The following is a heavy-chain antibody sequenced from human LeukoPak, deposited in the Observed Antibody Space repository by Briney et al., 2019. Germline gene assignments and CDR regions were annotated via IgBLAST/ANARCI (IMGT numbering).Heavy chain of an antibody. J-gene: IGHJ4*02. Sequence: PGGFLRLSCAASGFTFSNYAMSWVRQAPGKGLEWVSSISSSGSSTTYADSVKGRFTISRDSAKNTLFLQMNSLRDEDTAVYYCRAVAGPDDFWGQGTLVSVSS. V-gene: IGHV3-23*01. CDR2: ISSSGSST. CDR3: RAVAGPDDF. D-gene: IGHD6-19*01. CDR1: GFTFSNYA.